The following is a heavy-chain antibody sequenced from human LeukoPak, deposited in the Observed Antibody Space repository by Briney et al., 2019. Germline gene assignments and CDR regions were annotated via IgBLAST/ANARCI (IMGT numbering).Heavy chain of an antibody. CDR3: ARCHYYGSGNYVRVYSPDY. Sequence: ASVKVSCKASGYTFTNYAISWVRQAPGQGLEWVGWISTYTGNTNYAQKFQGRVTMTTDISTSTAYMEVRSLRSDDTAVYYCARCHYYGSGNYVRVYSPDYWGQGTLVTVSS. D-gene: IGHD3-10*01. J-gene: IGHJ4*02. CDR2: ISTYTGNT. CDR1: GYTFTNYA. V-gene: IGHV1-18*01.